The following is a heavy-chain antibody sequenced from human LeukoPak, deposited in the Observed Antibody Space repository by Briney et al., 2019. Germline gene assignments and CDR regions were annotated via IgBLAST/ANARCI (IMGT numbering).Heavy chain of an antibody. CDR1: GASTSSYY. Sequence: SETLSLTCTVSGASTSSYYWSWIRQPPGKGREWIGYIYYSGSTNYNPSLKSRVTISVDTSKNQFTLKLSSVTAADTAVYYCARVGRYCSSTSCYGIDAFDIWGQGTMVTVSS. V-gene: IGHV4-59*01. J-gene: IGHJ3*02. D-gene: IGHD2-2*01. CDR3: ARVGRYCSSTSCYGIDAFDI. CDR2: IYYSGST.